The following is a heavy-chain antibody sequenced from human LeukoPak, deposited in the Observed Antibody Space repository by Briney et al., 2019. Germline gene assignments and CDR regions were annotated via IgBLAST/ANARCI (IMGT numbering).Heavy chain of an antibody. D-gene: IGHD1-14*01. V-gene: IGHV3-7*01. CDR1: GFTFRSYW. Sequence: PGGSLRLSCAASGFTFRSYWMSWVRQAPGKGLEWVANIKQDGSEKYYVDSVKGRFTISRDNAKNSLYLQMNSLRAEDTAVYYCATNRRWDRPPIDYWGQGTLVTVSS. J-gene: IGHJ4*02. CDR3: ATNRRWDRPPIDY. CDR2: IKQDGSEK.